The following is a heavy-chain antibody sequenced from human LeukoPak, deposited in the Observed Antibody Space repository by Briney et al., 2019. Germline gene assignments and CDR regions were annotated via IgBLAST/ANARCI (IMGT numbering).Heavy chain of an antibody. CDR2: IIPILGIA. J-gene: IGHJ6*02. Sequence: GASVKVSCKASGGTFTSYAISWVRQAPGQGLEWMGRIIPILGIANYAQKFQGRVTITADKSTSTAYMELSSLRSEDTAVYYCARGTRSYYDFWSGYYTGFMDPYYYYGMDVWGQGTTVTVSS. CDR1: GGTFTSYA. D-gene: IGHD3-3*01. CDR3: ARGTRSYYDFWSGYYTGFMDPYYYYGMDV. V-gene: IGHV1-69*04.